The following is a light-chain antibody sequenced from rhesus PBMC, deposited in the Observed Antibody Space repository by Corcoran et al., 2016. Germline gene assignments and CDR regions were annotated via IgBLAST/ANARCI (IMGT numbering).Light chain of an antibody. J-gene: IGKJ1*01. Sequence: DIQMTQSPSSLSATAGDRVTITCQASQGISNWLAWYQQKPGKAPKLRIYAASSLHSWFTSRFRGSGSGTEFTLSISSLQPEDFATYFCQQHNTNPPTFGQGTKVEVK. CDR3: QQHNTNPPT. CDR2: AAS. CDR1: QGISNW. V-gene: IGKV1-33*02.